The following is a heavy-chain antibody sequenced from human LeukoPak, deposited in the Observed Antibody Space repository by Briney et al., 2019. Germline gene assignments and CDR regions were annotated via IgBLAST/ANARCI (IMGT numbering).Heavy chain of an antibody. CDR1: GFTFSNAW. D-gene: IGHD3-3*01. V-gene: IGHV3-30*02. CDR3: AKSGSDNYDFWSGYSYYFDY. Sequence: GGSLRLSCAASGFTFSNAWMSWVRQAPGKGLEWVAFIRYDGSNKYYADSVKGRFTISRDNSKNTLYLQMNSLRAEDTAVYYCAKSGSDNYDFWSGYSYYFDYWGQGTLVTVSS. J-gene: IGHJ4*02. CDR2: IRYDGSNK.